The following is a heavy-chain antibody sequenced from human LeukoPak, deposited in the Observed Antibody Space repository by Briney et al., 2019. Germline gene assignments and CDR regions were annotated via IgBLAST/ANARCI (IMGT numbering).Heavy chain of an antibody. CDR1: GGSIRSYY. CDR2: IYYSGST. D-gene: IGHD3-10*01. CDR3: ARHYGSGSYHFDH. J-gene: IGHJ4*02. Sequence: SSETLSLTCTVSGGSIRSYYWSWLRQPPGKGLEWIGYIYYSGSTYYNPSLKSRVAMSVDTSKTQFSLKLSSVTAADTAVYYCARHYGSGSYHFDHWGQGTLVTVSS. V-gene: IGHV4-59*08.